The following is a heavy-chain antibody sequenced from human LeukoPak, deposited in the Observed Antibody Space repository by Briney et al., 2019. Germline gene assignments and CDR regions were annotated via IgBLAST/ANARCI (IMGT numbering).Heavy chain of an antibody. D-gene: IGHD5-24*01. Sequence: SETLSLTCAVYGGTLSGYYWSWIRQPPGKGLEWIGEIKESEKTNYNPSLKSRVTISIDTSKNQFSLKLSSVTAAHTAVYYCAREGLRNVHNPLGYWGQGTLVTVSS. V-gene: IGHV4-34*01. CDR2: IKESEKT. CDR1: GGTLSGYY. CDR3: AREGLRNVHNPLGY. J-gene: IGHJ4*02.